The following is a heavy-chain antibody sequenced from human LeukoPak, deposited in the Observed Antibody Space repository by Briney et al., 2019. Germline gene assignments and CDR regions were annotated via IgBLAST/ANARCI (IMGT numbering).Heavy chain of an antibody. CDR3: VRGFNGFDS. J-gene: IGHJ4*02. D-gene: IGHD2-8*01. Sequence: PGGSLRLSRAASGFTFTDHYMDWVRQVPGERLEWVARSRPKAGSYTTEYAASVRGGFTISRHESENSLFLQMNSLRAEDTAIYYCVRGFNGFDSWGQGILVTVSS. CDR2: SRPKAGSYTT. V-gene: IGHV3-72*01. CDR1: GFTFTDHY.